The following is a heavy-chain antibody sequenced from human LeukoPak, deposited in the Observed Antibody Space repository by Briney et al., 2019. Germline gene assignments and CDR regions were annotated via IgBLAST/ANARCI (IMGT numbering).Heavy chain of an antibody. CDR2: IKQDGSET. Sequence: PGGSLRLSCAASGFTFADYWMSWVRQAPGKGLEWVANIKQDGSETYYVDSVKGRFTISRDNAKNSLYLQMNSLRAEDTAVYYCARIFNFWSGYYRDYWGQGTLVTVSS. V-gene: IGHV3-7*01. CDR1: GFTFADYW. D-gene: IGHD3-3*01. CDR3: ARIFNFWSGYYRDY. J-gene: IGHJ4*02.